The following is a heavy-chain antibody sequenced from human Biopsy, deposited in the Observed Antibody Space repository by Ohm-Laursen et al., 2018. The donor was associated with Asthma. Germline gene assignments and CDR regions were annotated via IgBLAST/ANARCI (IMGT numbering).Heavy chain of an antibody. CDR3: ARATRTGITDRLDP. Sequence: SVTVSCKASGYSFARHDINWVRQAPGQGLEWMGWMNPRSGNTGFAQKFQGRLSMTRNTSLNTAYMEVRSLKPDDTAVYYCARATRTGITDRLDPWGQGTLVSV. D-gene: IGHD1-1*01. V-gene: IGHV1-8*01. CDR2: MNPRSGNT. CDR1: GYSFARHD. J-gene: IGHJ5*02.